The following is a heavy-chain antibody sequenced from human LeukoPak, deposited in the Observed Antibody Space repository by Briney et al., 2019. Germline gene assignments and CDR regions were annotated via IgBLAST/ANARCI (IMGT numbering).Heavy chain of an antibody. V-gene: IGHV3-21*01. CDR2: ISSSSSYI. CDR3: ARDARGYSLGAFDT. D-gene: IGHD5-18*01. J-gene: IGHJ3*02. Sequence: GGSLRLSCAASGFTFSSYSMNWVRQAPGKGLEWVSSISSSSSYIHYADSVKGRFTISRDNAKNSLYLQMNSLRAEDTAVYYCARDARGYSLGAFDTWGQGTMVTVSS. CDR1: GFTFSSYS.